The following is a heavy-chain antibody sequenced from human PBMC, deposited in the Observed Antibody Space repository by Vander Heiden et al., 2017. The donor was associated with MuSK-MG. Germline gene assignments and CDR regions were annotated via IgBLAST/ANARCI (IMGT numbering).Heavy chain of an antibody. D-gene: IGHD3-22*01. CDR3: ARVIPYDSSGYNQDFFDY. J-gene: IGHJ4*02. CDR1: GFTFTASY. CDR2: ISPNSGGT. Sequence: QVHLVQSGAEVKKSGASVKVSCKASGFTFTASYIHWLRQAPGQGLEWLGWISPNSGGTNYAQKFQGRVTLTRDTSISTAYMELSRLRSDDTAVYFCARVIPYDSSGYNQDFFDYWGQGTLVTVSS. V-gene: IGHV1-2*02.